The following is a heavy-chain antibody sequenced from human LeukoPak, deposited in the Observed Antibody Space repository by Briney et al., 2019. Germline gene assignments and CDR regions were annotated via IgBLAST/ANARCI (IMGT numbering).Heavy chain of an antibody. CDR3: ARDRSYYDSSGYPWYFDP. CDR1: GGSISSYY. V-gene: IGHV4-59*01. D-gene: IGHD3-22*01. CDR2: IYYSGST. Sequence: SETLSLTCTVSGGSISSYYWSWIRQPPGKGLEWIGYIYYSGSTNYNPSLKSRVTISVDTSKNQFSLKLSSVTAADTAVYYCARDRSYYDSSGYPWYFDPWGRGTLVTVSS. J-gene: IGHJ2*01.